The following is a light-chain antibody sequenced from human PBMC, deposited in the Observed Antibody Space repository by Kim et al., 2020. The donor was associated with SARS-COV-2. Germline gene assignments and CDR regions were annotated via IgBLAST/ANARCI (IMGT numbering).Light chain of an antibody. V-gene: IGLV3-19*01. CDR1: SLRSYY. Sequence: ALGQTVRSTCQGDSLRSYYASWYQQKPGQAPVLVIYGKNNRPAGIPDRFSGSSSGDTASLTITGAQAEDEADYYCSSRDSSGNHVVFGGGTQLTVL. CDR3: SSRDSSGNHVV. J-gene: IGLJ2*01. CDR2: GKN.